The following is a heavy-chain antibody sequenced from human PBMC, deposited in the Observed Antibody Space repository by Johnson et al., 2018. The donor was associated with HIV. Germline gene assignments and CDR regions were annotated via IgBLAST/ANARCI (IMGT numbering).Heavy chain of an antibody. J-gene: IGHJ3*02. V-gene: IGHV3-30*18. CDR2: ISYDGTNK. CDR1: GFTFSDYY. CDR3: AKDLGDYGGNYAFDI. Sequence: QVQLVESGGGLVKPGGSLRLSCAASGFTFSDYYMSWIRQAPGKGLEWVALISYDGTNKYYADSVKGRFTISRDNSKTTLYLQMNSLRAEDTAVYYCAKDLGDYGGNYAFDIWGQGTMVTVSS. D-gene: IGHD4-23*01.